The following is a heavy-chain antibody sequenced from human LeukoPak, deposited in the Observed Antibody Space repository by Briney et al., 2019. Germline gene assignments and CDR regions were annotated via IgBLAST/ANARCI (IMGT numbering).Heavy chain of an antibody. Sequence: GGSLRLSCAASGFTFSSYGMHWVRQAPGKGLEWVAVISYDGSNKYYADSVKGRFTISRDNSKNTLYLQMNSLRAEDTAVYYCAKIAAAGDDFDYWGQGTLVTVSS. J-gene: IGHJ4*02. V-gene: IGHV3-30*18. D-gene: IGHD6-13*01. CDR3: AKIAAAGDDFDY. CDR2: ISYDGSNK. CDR1: GFTFSSYG.